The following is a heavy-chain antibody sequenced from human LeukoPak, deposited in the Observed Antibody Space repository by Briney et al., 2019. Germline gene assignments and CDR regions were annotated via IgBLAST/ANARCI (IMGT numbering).Heavy chain of an antibody. CDR1: GFIFSDYY. J-gene: IGHJ3*01. CDR2: ISSSGYTK. D-gene: IGHD6-19*01. V-gene: IGHV3-11*01. CDR3: ARETGSGYDAFDL. Sequence: PGGSLRLSCAASGFIFSDYYMSWIRQAPGKGLEWVSYISSSGYTKHYADSVKGRFTISRDTAKNSLYLQMNNLRAEDTALYYCARETGSGYDAFDLRGQGTMVTVSS.